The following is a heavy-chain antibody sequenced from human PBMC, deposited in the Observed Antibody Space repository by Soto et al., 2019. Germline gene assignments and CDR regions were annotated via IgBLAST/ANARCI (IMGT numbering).Heavy chain of an antibody. D-gene: IGHD5-18*01. CDR1: GFTFSSYG. CDR3: AQDLRLWSKDYYYYGMDV. CDR2: ISYDGSKE. Sequence: QVQLVESGGGVVQPGRSLRLSCAASGFTFSSYGMHWVRQAPGKGLEWVAVISYDGSKEFYADSVKGRFTISRDNSKNTLYLQMNSRRAEDTAVYYCAQDLRLWSKDYYYYGMDVWGLGTTVTVSS. J-gene: IGHJ6*02. V-gene: IGHV3-30*18.